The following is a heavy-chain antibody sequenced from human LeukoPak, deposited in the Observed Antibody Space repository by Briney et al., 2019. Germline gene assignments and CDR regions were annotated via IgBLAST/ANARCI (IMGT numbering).Heavy chain of an antibody. Sequence: SETLSLTCTVTGGSISSSGYYWGWIRQPPGKGLEGIASIYYSGSTYYNPSLKSRVTISVDTSKNQLSLKLSSLTSADTAVYYCARHEYSGSYYGLSWFDPWGQGTLVTVSS. CDR1: GGSISSSGYY. V-gene: IGHV4-39*01. D-gene: IGHD1-26*01. CDR3: ARHEYSGSYYGLSWFDP. J-gene: IGHJ5*02. CDR2: IYYSGST.